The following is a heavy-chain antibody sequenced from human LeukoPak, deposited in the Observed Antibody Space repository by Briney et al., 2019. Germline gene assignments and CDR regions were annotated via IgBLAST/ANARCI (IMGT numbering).Heavy chain of an antibody. CDR2: INPNSGGT. CDR3: ATSSPDCSSTSCPAGNDY. D-gene: IGHD2-2*01. J-gene: IGHJ4*02. V-gene: IGHV1-2*02. CDR1: GYTFTGYY. Sequence: ASVKVSCKASGYTFTGYYMHWVRQAPGQGLEWMGWINPNSGGTNYAQKFQGRVTMTRDTSISTVYMELSRLRSDDTAVYYCATSSPDCSSTSCPAGNDYWGQGTLVTVSS.